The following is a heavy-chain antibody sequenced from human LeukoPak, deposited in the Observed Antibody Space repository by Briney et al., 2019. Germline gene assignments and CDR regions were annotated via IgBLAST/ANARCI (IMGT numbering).Heavy chain of an antibody. CDR1: GFTVSSNY. CDR3: AKDSLALDY. CDR2: ISGSGGST. Sequence: SGGSLRLSCAASGFTVSSNYMSWVRQAPGKGLEWVSAISGSGGSTYYADSVKGRFTISRDNSKNTLYLQMNSLRAEDTAVYYCAKDSLALDYWGQGTLVTVSS. V-gene: IGHV3-23*01. J-gene: IGHJ4*02.